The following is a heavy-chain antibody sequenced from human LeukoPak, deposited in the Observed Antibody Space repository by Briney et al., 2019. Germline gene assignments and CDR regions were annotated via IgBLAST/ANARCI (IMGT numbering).Heavy chain of an antibody. D-gene: IGHD4-17*01. Sequence: PGGSLRLSCAASGFTFSRYAMHWVRQAPGKGLEWVAVISYDGSNKYYADSVKGRFTISRDNSKNTLYLQMNSLRAEDTAVYYCAREYGDYDGPLDYWGQGTLVTVSS. V-gene: IGHV3-30*04. J-gene: IGHJ4*02. CDR2: ISYDGSNK. CDR3: AREYGDYDGPLDY. CDR1: GFTFSRYA.